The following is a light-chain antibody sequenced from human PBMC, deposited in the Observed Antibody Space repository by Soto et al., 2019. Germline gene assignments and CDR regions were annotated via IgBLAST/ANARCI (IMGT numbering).Light chain of an antibody. J-gene: IGKJ1*01. Sequence: DIQMTQSPSSLSASVGDRVTITCRASQSIASRLNWYQQKPGSAPKLLIYGASTLESGVPSRFSGSGSGTDFTLTVSSLQVEDFATYYCQQYNSYSGTFGQGTKVDIK. CDR3: QQYNSYSGT. V-gene: IGKV1-39*01. CDR1: QSIASR. CDR2: GAS.